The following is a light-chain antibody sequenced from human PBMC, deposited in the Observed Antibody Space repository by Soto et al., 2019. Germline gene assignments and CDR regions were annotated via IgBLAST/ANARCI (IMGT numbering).Light chain of an antibody. CDR3: QQYNSIPYT. CDR2: KAS. J-gene: IGKJ2*01. V-gene: IGKV1-5*03. Sequence: DIQMTQSPSTLSASVGDRVTITCRASQSISSWLAWYQQKPGKAPTLLIYKASSLESGVPSRFSGSGSGTEFTLTISSLQPDDFATYYCQQYNSIPYTFGQGTKLEIK. CDR1: QSISSW.